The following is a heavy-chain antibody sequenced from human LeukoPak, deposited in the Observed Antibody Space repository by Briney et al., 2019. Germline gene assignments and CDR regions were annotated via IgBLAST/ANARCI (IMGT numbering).Heavy chain of an antibody. CDR3: AKAFNYGSGYNYKTFDS. CDR1: GFTFSYYA. CDR2: ITGTDGST. D-gene: IGHD3-10*01. J-gene: IGHJ4*02. V-gene: IGHV3-23*01. Sequence: GGSLRLSCAASGFTFSYYAMSWVRQAPGEGLERVSGITGTDGSTYYADSVKGRFTISRDNSKSALYLQMNSLRAEDTALYYCAKAFNYGSGYNYKTFDSWGQGTLVTVSS.